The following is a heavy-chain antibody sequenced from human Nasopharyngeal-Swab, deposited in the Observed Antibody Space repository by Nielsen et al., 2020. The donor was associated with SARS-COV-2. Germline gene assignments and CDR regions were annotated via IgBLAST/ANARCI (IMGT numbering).Heavy chain of an antibody. J-gene: IGHJ4*02. Sequence: SVKVSCKASGYTFTIYGISWVRKAPGQGLEGIGWISAYNGNTNYAQKIQGRVTMTTDTSTSTAYMELRSLRSDDTAVYYCARDPGREDPFDYWGQGTLVTVSS. V-gene: IGHV1-18*01. CDR2: ISAYNGNT. CDR3: ARDPGREDPFDY. CDR1: GYTFTIYG. D-gene: IGHD2-15*01.